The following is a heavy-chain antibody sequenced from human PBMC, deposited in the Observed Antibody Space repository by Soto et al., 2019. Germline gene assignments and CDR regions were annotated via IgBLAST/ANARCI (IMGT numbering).Heavy chain of an antibody. Sequence: RRLSCAASGFTFSSYWMSWVRQAPGKGLEWVANIKQDGSEKYYVDSVKGRFTISRDNAKNSLYLQMNSLRAEDTAVYYCARERGYCSGGSCYSTLGYYYYYYGMGVWGQGTTVTVSS. J-gene: IGHJ6*02. D-gene: IGHD2-15*01. CDR1: GFTFSSYW. CDR2: IKQDGSEK. CDR3: ARERGYCSGGSCYSTLGYYYYYYGMGV. V-gene: IGHV3-7*01.